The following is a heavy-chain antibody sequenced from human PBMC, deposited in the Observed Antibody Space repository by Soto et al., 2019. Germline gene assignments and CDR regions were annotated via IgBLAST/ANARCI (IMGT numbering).Heavy chain of an antibody. J-gene: IGHJ6*02. CDR1: GGTFSSYA. D-gene: IGHD1-26*01. Sequence: QVQLVQSGAEVKKPGSSVKVSCKASGGTFSSYAISWVRQAPGQGLEWMGGIIPIFGTADYAQKVQGRVTITADESTSTAYMELSSLRSEDTAVDYCASHSGSSPEGRYYYGMDVWGQGTTVTVSS. V-gene: IGHV1-69*12. CDR2: IIPIFGTA. CDR3: ASHSGSSPEGRYYYGMDV.